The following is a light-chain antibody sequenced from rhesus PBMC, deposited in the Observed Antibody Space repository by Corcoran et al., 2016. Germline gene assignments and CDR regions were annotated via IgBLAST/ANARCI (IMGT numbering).Light chain of an antibody. V-gene: IGLV2-13*02. CDR1: SSDIGGYNR. CDR2: EVS. Sequence: QAALTRSPSVSGSTGQSVTLSCTGTSSDIGGYNRVSWYQQHPGKAHKLMIYEVSKRPSGVSDRFSGSKSGNTASLTISGLQAEDGADYYCSSYASSSAYIFGARTRLIVL. J-gene: IGLJ1*01. CDR3: SSYASSSAYI.